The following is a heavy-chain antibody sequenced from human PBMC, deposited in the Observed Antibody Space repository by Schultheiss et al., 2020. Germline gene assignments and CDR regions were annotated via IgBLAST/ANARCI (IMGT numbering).Heavy chain of an antibody. CDR2: ISGSGGST. V-gene: IGHV3-23*01. D-gene: IGHD3-9*01. CDR3: ARHVWDYDILTGYYPHYYMDV. J-gene: IGHJ6*03. CDR1: GCTFDDYA. Sequence: GESLKISCAASGCTFDDYAMHCVRQAPGKGLEWVSAISGSGGSTYYADSVKGRFTISRDNSKNTLYLQMNSLRAEDTAVYYCARHVWDYDILTGYYPHYYMDVWGTGTAVTVSS.